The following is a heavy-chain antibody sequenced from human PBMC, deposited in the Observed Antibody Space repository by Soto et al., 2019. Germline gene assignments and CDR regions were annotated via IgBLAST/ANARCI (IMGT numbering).Heavy chain of an antibody. CDR1: GYSFTSYW. CDR2: IDPSDSYT. V-gene: IGHV5-10-1*01. Sequence: GESLKISCKGSGYSFTSYWISWVRQMPGKGLEWMGRIDPSDSYTNYSPSFQGHVTISADKSISTAYLQWSSLKASDTAMYYCARHGVVGGSANDAFDSWGQGTMVTVSS. CDR3: ARHGVVGGSANDAFDS. J-gene: IGHJ3*02. D-gene: IGHD1-26*01.